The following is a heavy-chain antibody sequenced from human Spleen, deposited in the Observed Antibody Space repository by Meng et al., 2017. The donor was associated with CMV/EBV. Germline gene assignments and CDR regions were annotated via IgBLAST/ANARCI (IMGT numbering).Heavy chain of an antibody. CDR1: GFTFSPYV. J-gene: IGHJ4*02. Sequence: SGFTFSPYVLHCVRQAPGKGLEWVASIGTDGVSYYYANSVKGRFTISRDDSKNTLFVQMNSLRVEDTAVYYCAREGGGSGFFGYFDYWGQGTLVTVSS. CDR2: IGTDGVSY. D-gene: IGHD3-22*01. V-gene: IGHV3-30-3*01. CDR3: AREGGGSGFFGYFDY.